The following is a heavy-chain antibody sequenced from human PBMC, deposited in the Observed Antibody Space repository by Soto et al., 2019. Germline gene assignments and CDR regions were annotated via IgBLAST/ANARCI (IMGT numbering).Heavy chain of an antibody. D-gene: IGHD3-16*01. Sequence: QVQLQESGPGLVKPSETLSLTCTVSGGSISRYFWSWIRQPPGKGLQWIGHIYYSGSTDYNPSLKSRVAISVDASKTHFSLRLNSVTAADAAVYYCATYDSPYYYMDVWGKATTVTVSS. CDR2: IYYSGST. J-gene: IGHJ6*03. CDR3: ATYDSPYYYMDV. CDR1: GGSISRYF. V-gene: IGHV4-59*13.